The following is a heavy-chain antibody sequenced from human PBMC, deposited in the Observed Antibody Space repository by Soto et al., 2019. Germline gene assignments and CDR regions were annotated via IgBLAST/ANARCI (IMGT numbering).Heavy chain of an antibody. Sequence: GSLRLSCTASGFIFSNYYMSWIRQAPGKGLEWVSYISSSGSTIYYADSVKGRFTISRDNAKNSLYLQMNSLRAEDTAVYYCASATGTNYDYWGQGTLVTVSS. D-gene: IGHD1-1*01. V-gene: IGHV3-11*01. CDR2: ISSSGSTI. CDR3: ASATGTNYDY. CDR1: GFIFSNYY. J-gene: IGHJ4*02.